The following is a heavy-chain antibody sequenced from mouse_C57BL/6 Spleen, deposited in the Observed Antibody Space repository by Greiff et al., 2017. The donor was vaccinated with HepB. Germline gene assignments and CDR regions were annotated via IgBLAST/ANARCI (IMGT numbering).Heavy chain of an antibody. J-gene: IGHJ2*01. D-gene: IGHD2-3*01. CDR2: ISGGGGNT. CDR1: GFTFSSYT. V-gene: IGHV5-9*01. Sequence: EVQVVESGGGLVKPGGSLKLSCAASGFTFSSYTMSWVRQTPEKRLEWVATISGGGGNTYYPDSVKGRFTISRDNAKNTLYLQMSSLRSEDTALYYCARQSDGYFYFDYWGQGTTLTVSS. CDR3: ARQSDGYFYFDY.